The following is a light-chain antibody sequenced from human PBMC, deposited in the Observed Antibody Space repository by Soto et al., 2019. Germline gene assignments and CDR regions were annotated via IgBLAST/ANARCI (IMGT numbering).Light chain of an antibody. CDR3: QSFDSSLSVVV. CDR1: SSNVGAGYD. J-gene: IGLJ2*01. V-gene: IGLV1-40*02. Sequence: QSVLTQPPSVSGAPGQRITISCTGTSSNVGAGYDVHWYQHLPGRAPRLLVYGYKNRASGIPDRFSVSRSGTSDSLAITGIQAEDEAENFCQSFDSSLSVVVIGGGTKLTVL. CDR2: GYK.